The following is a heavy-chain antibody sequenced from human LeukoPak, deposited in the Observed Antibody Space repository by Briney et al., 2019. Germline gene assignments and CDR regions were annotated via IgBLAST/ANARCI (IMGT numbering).Heavy chain of an antibody. J-gene: IGHJ4*02. V-gene: IGHV3-30*04. Sequence: GGSLRLSCAASGFTFSSYAMPTVRQAPGKGLEWVAVISYDGSNKYYADSVKGRFTISRDNSKNTLYLQMNSLRAEDTAVYYCARDLEQQLLTYFDYWGQGTLVTVSS. D-gene: IGHD6-13*01. CDR2: ISYDGSNK. CDR1: GFTFSSYA. CDR3: ARDLEQQLLTYFDY.